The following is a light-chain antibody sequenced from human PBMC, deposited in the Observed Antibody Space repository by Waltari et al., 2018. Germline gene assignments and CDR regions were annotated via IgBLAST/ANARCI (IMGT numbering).Light chain of an antibody. CDR2: DAS. V-gene: IGKV3-11*01. Sequence: EIVLTQSPATLSFSPGERATLPCRASQSVRTYLAWYQQKPGQAPRLLIYDASTRATGIPARFSGSGSGTDFTLTISSLEPEDFAVYYCQQRSIWPPLTFGGGTKVEIK. CDR1: QSVRTY. J-gene: IGKJ4*01. CDR3: QQRSIWPPLT.